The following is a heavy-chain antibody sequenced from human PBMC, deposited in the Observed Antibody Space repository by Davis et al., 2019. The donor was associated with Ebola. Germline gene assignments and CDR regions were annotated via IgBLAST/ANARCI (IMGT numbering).Heavy chain of an antibody. CDR1: GFTFSNYW. D-gene: IGHD3-10*01. Sequence: GESLKISCVASGFTFSNYWMTWVRQAPVRGLEWVANIKQDGSEKQYVDSVKGRFTISRDNSQNTLYLQMSNLRAEDTALYYCAKDGLLWFGEPFGYWGQGTLVTVSA. J-gene: IGHJ4*02. CDR3: AKDGLLWFGEPFGY. V-gene: IGHV3-7*03. CDR2: IKQDGSEK.